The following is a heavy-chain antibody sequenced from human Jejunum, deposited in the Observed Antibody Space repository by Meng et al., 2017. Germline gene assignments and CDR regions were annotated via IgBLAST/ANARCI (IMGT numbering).Heavy chain of an antibody. CDR3: ARDYSGTSYRYSDY. J-gene: IGHJ4*02. CDR1: GYTFTSYG. D-gene: IGHD1-26*01. Sequence: QVQLVQSGAEVKKPWASVKVSCTTSGYTFTSYGISWVRQAPGQGLEWMGWISVYHGNTNYAQKLQGRVTMTTDTSTSTAYMELRSLRSDDTAVYFCARDYSGTSYRYSDYWGQGTLVTVSS. CDR2: ISVYHGNT. V-gene: IGHV1-18*01.